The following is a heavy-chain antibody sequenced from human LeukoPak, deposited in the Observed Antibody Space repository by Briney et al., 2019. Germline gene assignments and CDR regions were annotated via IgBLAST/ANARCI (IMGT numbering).Heavy chain of an antibody. J-gene: IGHJ4*02. D-gene: IGHD6-13*01. CDR1: GFTFSSFG. CDR2: IWYDASNK. Sequence: QPGRSLRLSCAASGFTFSSFGMHWVRQAPGKGLEWVAVIWYDASNKYYADSVKGRFTISRDNSKNTLYLQMNSLRDDDTAVYYCVRGVGVSRFNYLDSWGQGTLVIVSS. V-gene: IGHV3-33*08. CDR3: VRGVGVSRFNYLDS.